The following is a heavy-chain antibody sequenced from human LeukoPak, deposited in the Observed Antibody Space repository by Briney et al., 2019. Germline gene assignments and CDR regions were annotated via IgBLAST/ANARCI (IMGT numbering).Heavy chain of an antibody. CDR3: ATDCNYSCADY. Sequence: PGGSLRLSAAGSGFTIKTFWRGWVRQTPGKKLEWVASILKDGSVTKYVDSVKGRFTISRDNAKNSLYLQMNSLRAEDTAVYYCATDCNYSCADYGGQGALVTVSS. CDR1: GFTIKTFW. J-gene: IGHJ4*02. D-gene: IGHD2-15*01. V-gene: IGHV3-7*04. CDR2: ILKDGSVT.